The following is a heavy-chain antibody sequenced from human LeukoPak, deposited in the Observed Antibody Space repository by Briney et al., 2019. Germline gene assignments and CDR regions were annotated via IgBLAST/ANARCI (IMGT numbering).Heavy chain of an antibody. V-gene: IGHV3-23*01. CDR2: LTGTGSTT. D-gene: IGHD6-6*01. CDR1: GFTFSSYA. J-gene: IGHJ4*02. CDR3: AKETTFSNSPLDY. Sequence: GGSLRLSCAASGFTFSSYARSWVRQPPGKGLEWISALTGTGSTTYHADSVRGRFTISRDNSKNTLYLQMSSLRPEDTAVFYCAKETTFSNSPLDYWGQGTLVTVSS.